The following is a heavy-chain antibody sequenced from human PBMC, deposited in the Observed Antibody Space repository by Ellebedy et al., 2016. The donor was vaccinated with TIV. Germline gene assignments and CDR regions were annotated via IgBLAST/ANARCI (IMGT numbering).Heavy chain of an antibody. Sequence: GESLKISCAASGFTFSIYAMGWVRQAPGKWLEWVSTISRNGGGTYYAGSVEGRFTISRDNSQNSLYLQMSSLRAEDTAVYYCVKVIATSGWPYYFHYWGQGTLVTVSS. J-gene: IGHJ4*02. CDR3: VKVIATSGWPYYFHY. V-gene: IGHV3-23*01. CDR2: ISRNGGGT. D-gene: IGHD6-19*01. CDR1: GFTFSIYA.